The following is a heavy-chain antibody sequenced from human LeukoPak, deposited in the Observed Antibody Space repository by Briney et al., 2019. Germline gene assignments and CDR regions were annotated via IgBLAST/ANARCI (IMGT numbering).Heavy chain of an antibody. CDR2: IRYDGSNK. CDR3: AKGSGTTLSYFDY. J-gene: IGHJ4*02. V-gene: IGHV3-30*02. Sequence: GGSLRLSCAASGFTFSSYGMHWVRQAPGKGLEWVAFIRYDGSNKYYADSVKGRFTISRDNSKNTLYLQMNSLRAEDTAVYYCAKGSGTTLSYFDYWGQGTLVTVSS. CDR1: GFTFSSYG. D-gene: IGHD4-17*01.